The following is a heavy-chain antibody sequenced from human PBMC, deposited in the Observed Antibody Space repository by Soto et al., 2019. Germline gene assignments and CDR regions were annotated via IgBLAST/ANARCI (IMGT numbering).Heavy chain of an antibody. V-gene: IGHV1-2*04. Sequence: ASVKVSCKASGYTFTGYYMHWVRQAPGQGLEWMGWINPNSGGTNYGQQFQGWVTMTRDTSISTADMELSRLRSDDTAVDYCARGAATTLVYYYYYMDVWGKGTTVTVSS. CDR3: ARGAATTLVYYYYYMDV. J-gene: IGHJ6*03. CDR2: INPNSGGT. D-gene: IGHD5-12*01. CDR1: GYTFTGYY.